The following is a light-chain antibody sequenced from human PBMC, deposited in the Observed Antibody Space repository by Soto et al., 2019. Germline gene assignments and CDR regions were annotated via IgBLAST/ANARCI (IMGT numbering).Light chain of an antibody. CDR2: EVN. Sequence: QSALTQPPSVSGSPGQSVTISCTGTSSEVRSYNRVSWYQQPPGTAPKLMIYEVNNRPSGVPDRFSGSKSGNTASLTISGLQAEDEADYYCSSYTSSSTFVFGTGTKVTVL. CDR3: SSYTSSSTFV. CDR1: SSEVRSYNR. V-gene: IGLV2-18*02. J-gene: IGLJ1*01.